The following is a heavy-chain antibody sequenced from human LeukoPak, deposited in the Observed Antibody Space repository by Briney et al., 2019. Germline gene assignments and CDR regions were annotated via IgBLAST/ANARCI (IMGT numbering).Heavy chain of an antibody. D-gene: IGHD1-26*01. V-gene: IGHV3-74*01. CDR3: AREWELRGAYYMDV. Sequence: GGSPRLSCAASGFTFSSYWMHWVRQAPGKGLVWVPRISSDGGNTVYADSVKGRFTISRDNANDTLYLQMDSLRGEDTAVYYCAREWELRGAYYMDVWGKGTTVTVSS. CDR1: GFTFSSYW. J-gene: IGHJ6*03. CDR2: ISSDGGNT.